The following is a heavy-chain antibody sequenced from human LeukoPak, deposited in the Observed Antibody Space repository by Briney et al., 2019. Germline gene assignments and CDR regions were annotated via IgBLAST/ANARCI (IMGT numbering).Heavy chain of an antibody. CDR3: ARDPAIVATIYDY. V-gene: IGHV3-21*01. Sequence: GGSLRLSCAASGFTFSSYSMNWVRQAPGKGLEWGSSISSSSSYIYYADSVKGRFTISRDNAKNSLYLQMNSLRAEDTAVYYCARDPAIVATIYDYWGQETLVTVSS. D-gene: IGHD5-12*01. J-gene: IGHJ4*02. CDR1: GFTFSSYS. CDR2: ISSSSSYI.